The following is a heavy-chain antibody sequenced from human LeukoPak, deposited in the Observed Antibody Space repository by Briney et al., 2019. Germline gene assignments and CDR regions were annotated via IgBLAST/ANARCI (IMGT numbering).Heavy chain of an antibody. J-gene: IGHJ3*02. CDR2: VFHSGTT. CDR3: ARRMATVTDAFDI. Sequence: KPSETLSLTCNVSGDSLTSHFWSWIRQTPGKGLEWIGYVFHSGTTNYSPSLKSRVTISLDTSKKQFYLRLVSVTAADTAVYYCARRMATVTDAFDIWGRGTMVSVSS. CDR1: GDSLTSHF. V-gene: IGHV4-59*08. D-gene: IGHD5-24*01.